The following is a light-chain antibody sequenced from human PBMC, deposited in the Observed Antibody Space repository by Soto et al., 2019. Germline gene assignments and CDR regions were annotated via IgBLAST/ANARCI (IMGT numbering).Light chain of an antibody. CDR3: ISYAGSNKLGV. J-gene: IGLJ2*01. CDR2: EVS. V-gene: IGLV2-8*01. CDR1: SSDVGGYSY. Sequence: QSALTQPPSASGSPGQSVTISCTGTSSDVGGYSYVSWYQQHPGKAPKLMIYEVSRRPSGVPDRFSGSKSGNTASLTVSGFQAEDEADYYCISYAGSNKLGVFGGGTKLTVL.